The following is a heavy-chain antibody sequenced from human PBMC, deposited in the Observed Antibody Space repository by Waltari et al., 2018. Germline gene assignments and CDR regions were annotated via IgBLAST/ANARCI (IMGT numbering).Heavy chain of an antibody. Sequence: QLQLQESAAGLVKPSEPLSLTCTVPGYSISSGYYWGWIRQPPGKGLEWIGSIYHSGSTDYNPSLKSRVTISVDTSKNQFSLKLSSVTAADTAVYYCARERYSGYDHFDYWGQGTLVTVSS. CDR2: IYHSGST. D-gene: IGHD5-12*01. CDR3: ARERYSGYDHFDY. J-gene: IGHJ4*02. V-gene: IGHV4-38-2*02. CDR1: GYSISSGYY.